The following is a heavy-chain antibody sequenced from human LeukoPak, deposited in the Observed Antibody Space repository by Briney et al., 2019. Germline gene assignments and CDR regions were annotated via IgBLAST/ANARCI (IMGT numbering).Heavy chain of an antibody. V-gene: IGHV4-59*08. J-gene: IGHJ5*02. CDR3: ARHSNWNGGVDWFDP. D-gene: IGHD1-20*01. CDR2: IHYSGSP. Sequence: SETLSLTCTVSGGSNYWTWIRQAPGKGLEWIAYIHYSGSPHYNPSLRSRVTISIDTSKNQLSLNPNSVTAADTAVYYCARHSNWNGGVDWFDPWGQGTQVTVSS. CDR1: GGSNY.